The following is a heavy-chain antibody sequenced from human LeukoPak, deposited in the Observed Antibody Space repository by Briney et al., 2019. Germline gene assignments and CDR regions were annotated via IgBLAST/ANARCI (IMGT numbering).Heavy chain of an antibody. CDR3: ARGTDYGDYSW. CDR1: GFTFSSYG. V-gene: IGHV3-33*01. J-gene: IGHJ4*02. CDR2: IWYDGSNK. D-gene: IGHD4-17*01. Sequence: GGSLRLSCAASGFTFSSYGMHWVRQAPGKGLEWVAVIWYDGSNKYYADSVKGRFTISRDNSKSTLYLQMNSLRAEDTAVYYCARGTDYGDYSWWGQGTLVTVSS.